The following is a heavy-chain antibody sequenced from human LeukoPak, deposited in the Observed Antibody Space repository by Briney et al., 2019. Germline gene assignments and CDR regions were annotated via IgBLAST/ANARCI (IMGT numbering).Heavy chain of an antibody. CDR3: ARDSHYYDSSSPLLGDAFDI. J-gene: IGHJ3*02. D-gene: IGHD3-22*01. Sequence: RPGGSLRLSCAASGFTFYDYGMRWVRQAPGKGLEWVSGINWNGGSTGYADSVKGRFTISRDNAKNSLYLQMNSLRAEDTALYYCARDSHYYDSSSPLLGDAFDIWGQGTMVTVSS. V-gene: IGHV3-20*04. CDR1: GFTFYDYG. CDR2: INWNGGST.